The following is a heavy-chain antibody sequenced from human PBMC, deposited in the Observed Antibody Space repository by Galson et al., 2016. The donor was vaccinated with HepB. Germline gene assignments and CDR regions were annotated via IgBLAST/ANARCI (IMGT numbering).Heavy chain of an antibody. Sequence: SLRLSCAASGFSFRSYWMSWVRQAPGKGLEWVANIKQDGSEKYDVDSVKGRFTISRDNAKNSLYLQMNSLRAEDTAVYYCARLNVSYYYDSSGSPRDYYYYGMDVWGQGTTVTVSS. V-gene: IGHV3-7*01. CDR2: IKQDGSEK. CDR3: ARLNVSYYYDSSGSPRDYYYYGMDV. CDR1: GFSFRSYW. D-gene: IGHD3-22*01. J-gene: IGHJ6*02.